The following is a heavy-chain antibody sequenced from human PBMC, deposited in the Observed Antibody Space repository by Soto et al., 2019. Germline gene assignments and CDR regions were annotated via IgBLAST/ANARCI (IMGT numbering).Heavy chain of an antibody. J-gene: IGHJ2*01. D-gene: IGHD4-17*01. CDR2: ISYDGSNE. CDR3: ARDEGDYLIDWYFDL. Sequence: QVQLVEAGGGVVQPGRSLRLSCAASGFTFSSFAMHWVRQAPGKGLEWVAVISYDGSNENYADSVKGRFTISRDNSKNTLYLQMSSLRAEDTAVFYCARDEGDYLIDWYFDLCGRGTLVTVSS. V-gene: IGHV3-30-3*01. CDR1: GFTFSSFA.